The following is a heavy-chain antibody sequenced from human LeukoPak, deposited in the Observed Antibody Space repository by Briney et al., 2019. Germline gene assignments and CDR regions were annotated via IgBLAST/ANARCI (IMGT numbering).Heavy chain of an antibody. CDR3: AAGRSGPLGHFDY. D-gene: IGHD3-10*01. Sequence: SETLSLTCTVSGGSISSSSYYWGWIRQPPGMGLEWIGSIYYSGSPYYNPSLKSRVTISVDTSKNQFSLKLSSVTAADTAVYYCAAGRSGPLGHFDYWGQGTLVTVSS. V-gene: IGHV4-39*01. CDR2: IYYSGSP. CDR1: GGSISSSSYY. J-gene: IGHJ4*02.